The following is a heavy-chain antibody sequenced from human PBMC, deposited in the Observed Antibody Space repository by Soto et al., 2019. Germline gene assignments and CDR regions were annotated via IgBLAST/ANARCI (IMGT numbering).Heavy chain of an antibody. J-gene: IGHJ6*02. CDR3: ARHADFWSGYYSFYYYYGMDV. CDR2: INPSGGST. CDR1: GYTFTSYY. D-gene: IGHD3-3*01. Sequence: ASVKVSCKASGYTFTSYYMHWVRQAPGQGLEWMGIINPSGGSTSYAQKFQGRVTMTRDTSTSTVYMELSSLRSEDTAVYYCARHADFWSGYYSFYYYYGMDVWGQETTVTVSS. V-gene: IGHV1-46*01.